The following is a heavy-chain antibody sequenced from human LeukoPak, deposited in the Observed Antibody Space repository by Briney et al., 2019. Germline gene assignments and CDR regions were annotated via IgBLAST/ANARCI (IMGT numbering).Heavy chain of an antibody. Sequence: ASVKVSCKASGYTFTSYGISWVRQAPGQGLEWMGWISAYNGNTNYAQKLQGRVTMTTDTSTSTAYMELRSLRSDDTAVYYCARVPIAVAGTRGYYYYGVDVWGQGTTVTVSS. CDR1: GYTFTSYG. J-gene: IGHJ6*02. V-gene: IGHV1-18*01. CDR2: ISAYNGNT. D-gene: IGHD6-19*01. CDR3: ARVPIAVAGTRGYYYYGVDV.